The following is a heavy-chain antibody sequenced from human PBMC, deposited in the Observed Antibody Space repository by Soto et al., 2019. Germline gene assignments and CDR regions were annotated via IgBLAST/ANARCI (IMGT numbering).Heavy chain of an antibody. CDR1: GGSISSYY. V-gene: IGHV4-59*01. CDR2: IYYSGST. Sequence: QVQLQESGPGLVKPSETLSLTCTVSGGSISSYYWSWIRQPPEKGLEWIGYIYYSGSTNYNPSLKSRVTISVDTSKNQFSLKLSSVTAADTAVYYCARVRFLEWLLYGGMDVWGKGTTVTVSS. D-gene: IGHD3-3*01. J-gene: IGHJ6*04. CDR3: ARVRFLEWLLYGGMDV.